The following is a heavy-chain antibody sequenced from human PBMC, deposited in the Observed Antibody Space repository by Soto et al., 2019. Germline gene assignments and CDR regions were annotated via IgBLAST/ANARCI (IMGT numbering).Heavy chain of an antibody. J-gene: IGHJ5*02. CDR1: GGSISSSSYY. Sequence: SETLSLTCAVSGGSISSSSYYWGWIRQPPGKGLEWIGSIYYSGSTYYNPSLKSRVTISVDTSKNQFSLKLSSVTAADTAVYYCARSYCSGGSCYPNWFDPWGQGTLVTVSS. V-gene: IGHV4-39*01. D-gene: IGHD2-15*01. CDR2: IYYSGST. CDR3: ARSYCSGGSCYPNWFDP.